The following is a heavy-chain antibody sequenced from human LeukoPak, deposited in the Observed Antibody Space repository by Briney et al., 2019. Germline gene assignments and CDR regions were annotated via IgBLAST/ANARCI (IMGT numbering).Heavy chain of an antibody. D-gene: IGHD5-24*01. J-gene: IGHJ4*02. Sequence: GASVKVSCKASGGTFSSYAISWVRQAPGQGLEWMGRIIPILGIANYAQKFQGRVTITADKSTSTAYMELSSLRSEDTAVYYCARDVEMATIYLDYWGQGTLVTVSS. CDR3: ARDVEMATIYLDY. V-gene: IGHV1-69*04. CDR2: IIPILGIA. CDR1: GGTFSSYA.